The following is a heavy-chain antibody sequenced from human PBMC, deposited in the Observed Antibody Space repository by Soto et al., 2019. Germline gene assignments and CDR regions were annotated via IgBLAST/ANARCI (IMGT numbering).Heavy chain of an antibody. CDR2: IYYSGST. Sequence: QLQLQESGPGLVKPSETLSLTCTVSGGSISSSSYYWGWIRQPPGKGLEWIGSIYYSGSTYYNPSLKRRVTISVDTSKNQFSLKLSSVTAADTAVYYCARHYRSHITIFGVVILNWFDPWGQGTLVTVSS. CDR1: GGSISSSSYY. J-gene: IGHJ5*02. CDR3: ARHYRSHITIFGVVILNWFDP. V-gene: IGHV4-39*01. D-gene: IGHD3-3*01.